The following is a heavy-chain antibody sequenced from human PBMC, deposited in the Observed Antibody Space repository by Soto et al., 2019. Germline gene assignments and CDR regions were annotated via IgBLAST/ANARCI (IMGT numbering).Heavy chain of an antibody. D-gene: IGHD2-2*01. Sequence: APVKGSWQASGYTFTSYAMHWVRQAPGQRLEWMGWINAGNGNTKYSQKFQGRVTITRDTSASTAYMELSSLRSEDTAVYYCASLSVVPAAAAWGQATLVTVSS. CDR1: GYTFTSYA. J-gene: IGHJ5*02. CDR2: INAGNGNT. CDR3: ASLSVVPAAAA. V-gene: IGHV1-3*01.